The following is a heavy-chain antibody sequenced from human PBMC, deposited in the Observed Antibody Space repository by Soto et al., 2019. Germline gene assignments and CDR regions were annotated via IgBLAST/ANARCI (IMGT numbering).Heavy chain of an antibody. V-gene: IGHV4-34*01. CDR1: GGSFSGYY. D-gene: IGHD2-2*01. CDR2: INHSGST. Sequence: QVQLQQWGAGLLKPSETLSLTCAVYGGSFSGYYWSWIRQPPGKGLEWIGEINHSGSTNYNPSLKSRGTISVDTSKNQFSLKLSSVTAADTAVYYCARHCSSTSCLDAFDIWGQGTMVTVSS. J-gene: IGHJ3*02. CDR3: ARHCSSTSCLDAFDI.